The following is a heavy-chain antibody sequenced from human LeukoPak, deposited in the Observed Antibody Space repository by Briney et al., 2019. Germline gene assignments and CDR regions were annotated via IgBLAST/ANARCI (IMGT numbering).Heavy chain of an antibody. D-gene: IGHD3-16*01. Sequence: GGSLRLSCTASGFTFSDYSMNWVRQAPGKGLEWVSSISSSSNYIYYADSVKGRFTISRDNSKSSLYLQMNSLRSEDTALYYCTKDFWGSYEAWGQGTPVTVSS. J-gene: IGHJ4*02. V-gene: IGHV3-21*04. CDR2: ISSSSNYI. CDR1: GFTFSDYS. CDR3: TKDFWGSYEA.